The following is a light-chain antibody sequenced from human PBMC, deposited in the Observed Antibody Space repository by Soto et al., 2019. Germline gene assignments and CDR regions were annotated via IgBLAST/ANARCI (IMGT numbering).Light chain of an antibody. CDR1: QPLNNN. Sequence: EIVMTQSPATLSVSPGDRATLSCRAGQPLNNNVAWYQHKPGQAPRLLIYGTSTRATGISARFSGGGSGTEFTLTISSLQSEDYAIYYCQQYNNWPPWTFGQGTKVDIK. V-gene: IGKV3-15*01. J-gene: IGKJ1*01. CDR3: QQYNNWPPWT. CDR2: GTS.